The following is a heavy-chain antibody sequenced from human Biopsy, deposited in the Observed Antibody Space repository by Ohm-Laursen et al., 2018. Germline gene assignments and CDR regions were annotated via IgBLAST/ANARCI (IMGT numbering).Heavy chain of an antibody. D-gene: IGHD6-25*01. CDR1: GYTFTAYF. J-gene: IGHJ4*02. CDR2: IGPNSGAT. CDR3: ARIAAAGWDDY. Sequence: GSSVKVSCKVSGYTFTAYFIHWVRQSPGQGLEWMGWIGPNSGATNYAQKFQGRITMTIDAATSTGYMDLRSLKSDDTAVYYCARIAAAGWDDYWGQGTLVTVSS. V-gene: IGHV1-2*02.